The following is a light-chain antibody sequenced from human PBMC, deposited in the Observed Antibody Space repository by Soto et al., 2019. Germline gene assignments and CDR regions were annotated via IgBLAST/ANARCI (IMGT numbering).Light chain of an antibody. V-gene: IGLV1-51*01. Sequence: QSALTQPPSVSAAPGQKVTISCSGSSSNIGNNYVSWYQQLPGTAPKLLIYDNNKRPSGIPDRFSGSKSGTSATLGITGLQTGDEADYYCGTWDSSLSADNVFGSGTQLTVL. CDR3: GTWDSSLSADNV. CDR1: SSNIGNNY. J-gene: IGLJ6*01. CDR2: DNN.